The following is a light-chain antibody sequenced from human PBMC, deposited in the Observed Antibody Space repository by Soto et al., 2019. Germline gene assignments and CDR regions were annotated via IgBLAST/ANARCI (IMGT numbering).Light chain of an antibody. CDR3: SSYAGSNNPP. V-gene: IGLV2-8*01. CDR2: EVS. Sequence: QSVLTQPPSASGSPGQSVTISCTGTSSDVGGYNYVSWCQQHPGKAPKLMIYEVSKRPSGVPDRFSGSKSGNTASLTVSGLQAEDEADYYCSSYAGSNNPPFGGGTKVTVL. J-gene: IGLJ2*01. CDR1: SSDVGGYNY.